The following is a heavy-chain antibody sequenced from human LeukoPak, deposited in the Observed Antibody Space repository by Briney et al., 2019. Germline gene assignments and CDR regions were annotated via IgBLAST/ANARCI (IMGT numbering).Heavy chain of an antibody. V-gene: IGHV3-7*05. CDR3: SRGGGSSES. CDR2: IKEDGSEN. J-gene: IGHJ5*02. CDR1: GFTFSSYW. Sequence: GESLRHSCAAAGFTFSSYWMTWARQAPGKGLEWVTSIKEDGSENYYVDSVKGRFTISRDNAKNSLYLQMSSLRVEDTAVYYCSRGGGSSESWGQGTLVTVSS. D-gene: IGHD1-26*01.